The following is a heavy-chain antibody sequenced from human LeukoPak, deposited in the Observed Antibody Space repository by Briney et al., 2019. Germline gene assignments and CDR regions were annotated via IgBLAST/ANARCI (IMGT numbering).Heavy chain of an antibody. J-gene: IGHJ4*02. CDR3: ARGPAHSFDY. D-gene: IGHD4-11*01. Sequence: PSETLSLTCAVYGGSFSGYYWSWIRQPPGKGLEWIGEINHSGSTNYNPSLKSRVTISVDTSKNQFSLKLSSVTAADTAVHYCARGPAHSFDYWGQGTLVTVSS. V-gene: IGHV4-34*01. CDR1: GGSFSGYY. CDR2: INHSGST.